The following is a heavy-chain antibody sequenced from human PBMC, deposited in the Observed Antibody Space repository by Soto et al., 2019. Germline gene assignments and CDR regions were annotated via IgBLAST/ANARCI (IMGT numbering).Heavy chain of an antibody. CDR1: GYTFSSYH. J-gene: IGHJ4*02. Sequence: QIQLVQSGAEVKKPGASVKVSCKASGYTFSSYHITWVRQAPGQGLERMGWISAYNGNTNYAQNLQGRVTMTTDPSTSTAYMELRSRRSDDTAVYYCARDLPPVDYWCQGTLVTVSS. CDR3: ARDLPPVDY. CDR2: ISAYNGNT. V-gene: IGHV1-18*01.